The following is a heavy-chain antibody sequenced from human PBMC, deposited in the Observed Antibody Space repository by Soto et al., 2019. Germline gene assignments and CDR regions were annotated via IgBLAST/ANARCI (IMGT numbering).Heavy chain of an antibody. CDR2: ISVDGSFK. Sequence: QVQLVESGGGVVQPGRSLTLSCAASGFTFSSFGIHWVRQAPGKGLEWVTFISVDGSFKYYADSVKGRFTISRDNSKNTVYLQMHSLRAEDTAVYFCAKRQYIGDYEENDAFDIWGRGTMVTVSS. D-gene: IGHD4-17*01. J-gene: IGHJ3*02. CDR1: GFTFSSFG. CDR3: AKRQYIGDYEENDAFDI. V-gene: IGHV3-30*18.